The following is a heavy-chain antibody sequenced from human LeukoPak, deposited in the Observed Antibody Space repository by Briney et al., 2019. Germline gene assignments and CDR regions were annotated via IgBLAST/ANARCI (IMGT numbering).Heavy chain of an antibody. Sequence: ASVEVSCKASGGTFSSYAISWVRQAPGQGLEWMGGIIPIFGTANYAQKFQGRVTITADESTSTAYMELSSLRAEDTAVYYCARGLITIFGVVTPPDYWGQGTLVTVSS. J-gene: IGHJ4*02. CDR3: ARGLITIFGVVTPPDY. CDR2: IIPIFGTA. V-gene: IGHV1-69*01. D-gene: IGHD3-3*01. CDR1: GGTFSSYA.